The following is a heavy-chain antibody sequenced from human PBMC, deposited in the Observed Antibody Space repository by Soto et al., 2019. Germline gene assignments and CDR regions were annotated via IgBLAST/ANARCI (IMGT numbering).Heavy chain of an antibody. D-gene: IGHD6-13*01. CDR3: ASYVKGSWPNRHDAFDI. Sequence: QVQLVQSGAEVKKPGASVKVSCKASGYTFTSYDINWVRQATGQGLEWMGWMNPNSGNTGYAQKFQGRVTMTRNTSISTAYMELSSLRSEDTAVYYCASYVKGSWPNRHDAFDIWGQGTMVTVSS. V-gene: IGHV1-8*01. CDR1: GYTFTSYD. J-gene: IGHJ3*02. CDR2: MNPNSGNT.